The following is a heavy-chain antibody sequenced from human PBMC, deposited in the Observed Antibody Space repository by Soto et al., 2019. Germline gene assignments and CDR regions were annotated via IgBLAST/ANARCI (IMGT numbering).Heavy chain of an antibody. CDR1: GFTFSSHG. Sequence: QVQLVESGGGVVQPGGSLRLSCAASGFTFSSHGMHWVRQAPGKGLEWVAAIWYHGNSEHYLDSVKGRFAISRDNSKSMLYLQMNSLRAEDTGVYYCARDLGFYSDDYWGQGTQVTVSS. V-gene: IGHV3-33*01. CDR3: ARDLGFYSDDY. D-gene: IGHD4-4*01. CDR2: IWYHGNSE. J-gene: IGHJ4*02.